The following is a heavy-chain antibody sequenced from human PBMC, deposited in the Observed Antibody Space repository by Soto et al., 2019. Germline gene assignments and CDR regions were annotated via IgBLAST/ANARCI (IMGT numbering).Heavy chain of an antibody. D-gene: IGHD6-13*01. V-gene: IGHV4-39*01. CDR1: CGSISSSSYY. J-gene: IGHJ6*02. CDR2: IYYSGST. CDR3: ARGGIAAAGRYYYYYGMYV. Sequence: PSETLSLTCTVSCGSISSSSYYWGWIRQPPGKGLEWIGSIYYSGSTYYNPSLKSRVTISVDTSKNQFSLKLSSVTAADTAVYYCARGGIAAAGRYYYYYGMYVCGQGTTVTVSS.